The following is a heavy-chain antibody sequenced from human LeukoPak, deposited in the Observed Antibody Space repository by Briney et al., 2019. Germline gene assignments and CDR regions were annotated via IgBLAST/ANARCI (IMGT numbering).Heavy chain of an antibody. Sequence: PSETLSLXCAVSGYSISSGYYWGWIRQPPGKGLEWIGSIYHSGSTYYNPSLKSRATISVDTSKNQFSLKLSSVTAADTAVYYCARLMGYWGQGTLVTVSS. CDR3: ARLMGY. J-gene: IGHJ4*02. V-gene: IGHV4-38-2*01. CDR1: GYSISSGYY. CDR2: IYHSGST. D-gene: IGHD2-8*01.